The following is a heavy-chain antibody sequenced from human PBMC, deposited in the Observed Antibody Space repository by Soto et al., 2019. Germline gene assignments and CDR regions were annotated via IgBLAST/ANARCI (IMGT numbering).Heavy chain of an antibody. CDR1: GGSISSGDHY. CDR3: AREVTGDYFDN. V-gene: IGHV4-30-4*01. J-gene: IGHJ4*02. Sequence: QVQLQESGSGLVKPSQTLSLTCSVSGGSISSGDHYWSWIRQSPGKGLEWIGYIYYSGSPYYNPSLTCRLTISVDTSKNQFSLKLSSVTAADTAVYYCAREVTGDYFDNWGQGTLVTVSS. D-gene: IGHD3-10*01. CDR2: IYYSGSP.